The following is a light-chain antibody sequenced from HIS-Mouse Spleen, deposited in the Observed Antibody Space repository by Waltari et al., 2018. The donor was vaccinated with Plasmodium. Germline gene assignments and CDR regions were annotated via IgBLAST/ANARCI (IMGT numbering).Light chain of an antibody. CDR2: EVS. CDR3: SSYAGSNNLV. J-gene: IGLJ2*01. V-gene: IGLV2-8*01. CDR1: SSDAGGYHH. Sequence: QSALTQPPSASGSPGQSVTISCTGTSSDAGGYHHVPWYHQHPGKAPKPMIYEVSKRPSGVPDRFSGSKSGNTASLTVSGLQAEDEADYYCSSYAGSNNLVFGGGTKLTVL.